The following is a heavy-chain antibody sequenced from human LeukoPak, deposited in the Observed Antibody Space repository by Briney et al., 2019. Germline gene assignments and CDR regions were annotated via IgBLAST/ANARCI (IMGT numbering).Heavy chain of an antibody. D-gene: IGHD3-22*01. J-gene: IGHJ3*02. V-gene: IGHV4-59*01. CDR3: ASVSREYYYDSSGYAFDI. CDR1: GGSISSYY. Sequence: SETLSLTCTVSGGSISSYYWSWIRQPPGKGLEWIGYIYYSGSTNYNPSLKSRVTISVDTSKNQFSLKLSSVTAADTAVYYCASVSREYYYDSSGYAFDIWGQGTMVTVSS. CDR2: IYYSGST.